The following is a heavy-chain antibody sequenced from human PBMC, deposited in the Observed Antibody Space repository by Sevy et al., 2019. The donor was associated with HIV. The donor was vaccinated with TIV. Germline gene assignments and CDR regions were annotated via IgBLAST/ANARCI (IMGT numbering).Heavy chain of an antibody. V-gene: IGHV4-4*02. CDR2: IYHTGST. D-gene: IGHD4-17*01. CDR3: ARTTIRRSGRQGWIDP. CDR1: GESMSTSNW. J-gene: IGHJ5*02. Sequence: SETLSLTCAVSGESMSTSNWWSWVRQTAEKGLQWIGEIYHTGSTNYNPSLKSRVTISLDKSKNQFSLNLMSVTAADTAVYYCARTTIRRSGRQGWIDPWGRRTLVTVSS.